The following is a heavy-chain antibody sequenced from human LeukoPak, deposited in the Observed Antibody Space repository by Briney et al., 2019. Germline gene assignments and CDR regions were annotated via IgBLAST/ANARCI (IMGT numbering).Heavy chain of an antibody. CDR2: INPNSGGT. J-gene: IGHJ5*02. D-gene: IGHD3-22*01. Sequence: ASVKVSCKASGYTFTGYYMHWVRQAPGQGLEWMGWINPNSGGTNYAQKFQGRVTMTRDTSISTAYMELSRLGSDDTAVYYCARVLTEIPYYYDSSGPDNWFDPWGQGTLVTVSS. CDR3: ARVLTEIPYYYDSSGPDNWFDP. CDR1: GYTFTGYY. V-gene: IGHV1-2*02.